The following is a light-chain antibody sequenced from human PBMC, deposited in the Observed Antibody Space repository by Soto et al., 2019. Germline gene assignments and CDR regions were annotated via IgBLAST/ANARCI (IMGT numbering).Light chain of an antibody. J-gene: IGKJ1*01. Sequence: ELVLPQSPSTPSVSPGAIATLSCRASQSVSSKLAWYQQKPGQSPMLLIYGASTRATGIPAMFSGSGSGTEFTLTISSLQSEDFPVYYCQHYSTWLWTVGQGTKVDIK. CDR3: QHYSTWLWT. V-gene: IGKV3-15*01. CDR1: QSVSSK. CDR2: GAS.